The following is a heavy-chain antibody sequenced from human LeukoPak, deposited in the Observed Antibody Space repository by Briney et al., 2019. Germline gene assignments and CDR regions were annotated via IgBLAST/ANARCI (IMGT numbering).Heavy chain of an antibody. D-gene: IGHD1-26*01. Sequence: GESLKISCKGSGYSFTNYWIGWVRQLPGKGLEWMGIIYPGDSDTRYSPSFQGQVTFSGDKSISTAYLQWSSLKASDTAMYYCAIRYSGSYNDYWGQGTLVTVSS. V-gene: IGHV5-51*01. CDR2: IYPGDSDT. CDR3: AIRYSGSYNDY. J-gene: IGHJ4*02. CDR1: GYSFTNYW.